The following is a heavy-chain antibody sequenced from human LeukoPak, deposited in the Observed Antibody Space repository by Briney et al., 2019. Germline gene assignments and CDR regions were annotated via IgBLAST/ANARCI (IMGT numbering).Heavy chain of an antibody. J-gene: IGHJ4*02. Sequence: ASVKVSCKASGYTFTGYYMHWVRQAPGQGLEWMGWINPNSGGTNYAQKFQGRVTMTRDTSISTAYMELSSLRSEDTAAYYCAREIGPRQLHLWGSAFDYWGQGTLVTVSS. CDR1: GYTFTGYY. V-gene: IGHV1-2*02. CDR2: INPNSGGT. CDR3: AREIGPRQLHLWGSAFDY. D-gene: IGHD5-18*01.